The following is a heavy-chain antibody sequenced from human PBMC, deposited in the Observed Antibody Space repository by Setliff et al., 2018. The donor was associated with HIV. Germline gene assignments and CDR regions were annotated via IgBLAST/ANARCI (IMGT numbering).Heavy chain of an antibody. D-gene: IGHD3-22*01. CDR1: GFTFNDAW. V-gene: IGHV3-15*01. J-gene: IGHJ3*02. CDR3: TTAPFTIILVEISEDAFDI. Sequence: WGSLRLSCAGSGFTFNDAWISWVRQAPGKGLDWVCRIKANTDGGTTDYAAPVRGRFTISRDDSKNTLYLQMDSLKTEDTAIYYCTTAPFTIILVEISEDAFDIWGQGTVVTVSS. CDR2: IKANTDGGTT.